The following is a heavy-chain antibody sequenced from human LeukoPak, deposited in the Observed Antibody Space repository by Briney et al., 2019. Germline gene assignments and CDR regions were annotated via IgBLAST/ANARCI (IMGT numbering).Heavy chain of an antibody. Sequence: ASVKVSCKASGGTFSSYAISWVRQAPGQGLEWMGGIIPIFGTANYAQKFQGRVTITADKSTSTAYMELSSLRSEDTAVYYCALGGRDGYDLYDYWGQGTLVTVSS. CDR3: ALGGRDGYDLYDY. CDR2: IIPIFGTA. V-gene: IGHV1-69*06. J-gene: IGHJ4*02. CDR1: GGTFSSYA. D-gene: IGHD5-24*01.